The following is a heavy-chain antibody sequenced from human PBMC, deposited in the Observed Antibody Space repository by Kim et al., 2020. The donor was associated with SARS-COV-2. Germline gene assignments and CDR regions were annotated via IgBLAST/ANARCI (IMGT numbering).Heavy chain of an antibody. Sequence: GGSLRLSCVASGFTFSDYSMNWVRQAPGKGLEWVSFISGGGTHYADSVKGRFTISRDNAKNSLFLQMNSLRAEDTAVYYCVRDHNWAFDFWGQGHLVTVSS. CDR2: ISGGGT. CDR1: GFTFSDYS. J-gene: IGHJ4*02. V-gene: IGHV3-48*04. CDR3: VRDHNWAFDF. D-gene: IGHD1-1*01.